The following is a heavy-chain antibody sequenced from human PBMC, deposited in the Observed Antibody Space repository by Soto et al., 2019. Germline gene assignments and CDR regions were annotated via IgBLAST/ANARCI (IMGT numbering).Heavy chain of an antibody. D-gene: IGHD3-22*01. CDR2: MNPSGGST. CDR1: GYTFTSYD. J-gene: IGHJ3*02. Sequence: ASVKVSCKASGYTFTSYDINWVRQATGQGLEWMGWMNPSGGSTSYAQKFQGRVTMTRDTSTSTVYMELSSLRSEDTAVYYCARDPYDSSGYYIPDAFDIWGQGTMVTVSS. CDR3: ARDPYDSSGYYIPDAFDI. V-gene: IGHV1-8*01.